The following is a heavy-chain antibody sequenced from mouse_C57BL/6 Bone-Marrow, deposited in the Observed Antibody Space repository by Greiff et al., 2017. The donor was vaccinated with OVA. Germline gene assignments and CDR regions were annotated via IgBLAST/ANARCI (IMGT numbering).Heavy chain of an antibody. D-gene: IGHD2-1*01. CDR3: TRLLDAMDY. J-gene: IGHJ4*01. CDR2: ISRGGDYI. CDR1: GFTFSSYA. Sequence: EVKLQESGEGLVKPGGSLKLSCAASGFTFSSYAMSWVRQTPEKRLEWVAYISRGGDYIYYADTVKGRFTISRDNARNTLYLQMSSLKSEDTAMYYCTRLLDAMDYWGQGTSVTVSS. V-gene: IGHV5-9-1*02.